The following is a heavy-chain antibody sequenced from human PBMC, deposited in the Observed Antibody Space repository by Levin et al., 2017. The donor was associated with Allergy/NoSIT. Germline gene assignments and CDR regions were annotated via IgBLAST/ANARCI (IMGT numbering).Heavy chain of an antibody. D-gene: IGHD2-2*01. CDR3: ATDSGSSPFVY. V-gene: IGHV3-33*01. J-gene: IGHJ4*02. CDR2: IWGDGSKT. Sequence: HSGGSLRLSCAASGFTFSRYGMHWVRQAPGKGLEWVAVIWGDGSKTIHADSVKGRFTISRDNSENTLFLEMNSLRVEDTAVYYCATDSGSSPFVYWGQGTLVTVSS. CDR1: GFTFSRYG.